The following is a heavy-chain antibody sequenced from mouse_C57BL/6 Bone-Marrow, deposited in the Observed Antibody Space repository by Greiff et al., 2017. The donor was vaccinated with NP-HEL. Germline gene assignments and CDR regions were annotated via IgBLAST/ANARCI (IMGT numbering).Heavy chain of an antibody. J-gene: IGHJ2*01. CDR1: GYTFTSYW. CDR2: IDPSDSYT. CDR3: ASRGRWLLIY. Sequence: QVQLQQPGAELVKPGASVKLSCKASGYTFTSYWMQWVKQRPGQGLEWIGEIDPSDSYTNYNQKFKGKATLTVATSSSTAYMQLSSLTSEDSAVYYCASRGRWLLIYWGQGTTLTVSS. D-gene: IGHD2-3*01. V-gene: IGHV1-50*01.